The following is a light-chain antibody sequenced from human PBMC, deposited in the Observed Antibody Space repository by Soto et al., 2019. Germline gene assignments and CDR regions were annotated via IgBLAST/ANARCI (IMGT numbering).Light chain of an antibody. CDR1: QSVRSH. J-gene: IGKJ1*01. CDR3: QQYAS. V-gene: IGKV3D-15*01. CDR2: GAS. Sequence: EITMTQSPATLSVSPGERATLSCRASQSVRSHLAWYQQKPGQAPRLLIYGASSRATGIPDRFSGSGSGTDFTLTISRLEPADFAVYYCQQYASFGQGTKVDIK.